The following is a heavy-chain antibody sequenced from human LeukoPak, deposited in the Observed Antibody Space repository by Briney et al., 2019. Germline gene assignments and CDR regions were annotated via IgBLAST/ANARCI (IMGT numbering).Heavy chain of an antibody. Sequence: SETLSLTCTVSGVSIRGYYWSWIRQPAGKGLEWIGRFHTSGSTNYNPSLKSRVTMSVDTSKNQFSLKLSSVTAADTAVYYCARGGGGMRIYGKNWFDPWGQGTLVTVSS. J-gene: IGHJ5*02. CDR1: GVSIRGYY. D-gene: IGHD3-16*01. CDR2: FHTSGST. V-gene: IGHV4-4*07. CDR3: ARGGGGMRIYGKNWFDP.